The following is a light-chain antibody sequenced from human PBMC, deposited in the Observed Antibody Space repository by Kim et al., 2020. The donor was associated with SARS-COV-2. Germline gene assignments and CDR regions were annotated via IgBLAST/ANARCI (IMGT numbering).Light chain of an antibody. CDR3: EQLNSDPRT. CDR2: AAS. V-gene: IGKV1-9*01. CDR1: QGISSY. Sequence: DVQFTQPPSFLSASVGDRVTITCRASQGISSYLAWFQQKPRKAPKLLIYAASTVQSGVPSRFSGSGSGTEFTLTISSLRPGDVATDYCEQLNSDPRTFGEGTKLEI. J-gene: IGKJ2*01.